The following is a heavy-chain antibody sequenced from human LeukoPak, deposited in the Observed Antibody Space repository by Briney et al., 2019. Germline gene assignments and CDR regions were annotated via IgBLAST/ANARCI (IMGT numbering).Heavy chain of an antibody. D-gene: IGHD6-19*01. CDR3: AKAIGPRYSSGRYGFDY. J-gene: IGHJ4*02. CDR2: ISGSGGST. Sequence: GGSLRLSCAASGFTFSTYAMNWVRQAPGKGLEWVSAISGSGGSTYYADSVKGRFTISRDNSKNTLYLQMNSLRAEDTAVYYCAKAIGPRYSSGRYGFDYWGQGTLVTVSS. CDR1: GFTFSTYA. V-gene: IGHV3-23*01.